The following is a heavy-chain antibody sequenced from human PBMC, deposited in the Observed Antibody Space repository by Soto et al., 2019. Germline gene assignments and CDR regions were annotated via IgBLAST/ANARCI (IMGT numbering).Heavy chain of an antibody. CDR3: ARRSAMARDYYYGMDV. Sequence: PSETLSLTCAVSGGSISSGGYYWSWIRHHPGKGLEWIGYIYYSGSTYYNPSLKSRVTISVDTSKNQFSLKLSSVTAADTAVYYCARRSAMARDYYYGMDVWGQGTTVTVS. CDR1: GGSISSGGYY. CDR2: IYYSGST. J-gene: IGHJ6*02. V-gene: IGHV4-31*11. D-gene: IGHD5-18*01.